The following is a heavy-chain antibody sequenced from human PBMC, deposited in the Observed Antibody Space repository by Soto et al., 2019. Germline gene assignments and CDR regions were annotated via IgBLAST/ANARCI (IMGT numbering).Heavy chain of an antibody. CDR1: GFTFSSYA. CDR3: ARDRRMGGYDAFYYYYYGMDV. D-gene: IGHD5-12*01. J-gene: IGHJ6*02. Sequence: QVQLVESGGGVVQPGRSLRLSCAASGFTFSSYAMHWVRQAPGKGLEWVAVISYDGSNKYYADSVKGRFTISRDNSKNTLYLQMNSLRAEDTAVYYCARDRRMGGYDAFYYYYYGMDVWSQGTTVTVSS. V-gene: IGHV3-30-3*01. CDR2: ISYDGSNK.